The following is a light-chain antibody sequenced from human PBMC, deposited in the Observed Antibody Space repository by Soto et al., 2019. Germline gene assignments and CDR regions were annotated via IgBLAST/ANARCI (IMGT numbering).Light chain of an antibody. CDR1: QSVSSSSY. CDR2: GAS. CDR3: RQYGSSPSYT. J-gene: IGKJ2*01. Sequence: EIVLTQSPGTLSLSPGERATLSCRASQSVSSSSYLAWYQQKPGQAPRLLIYGASSRATGILDRFSGSGSATDFTLTISRLEPEDFAVYYCRQYGSSPSYTFGQGTKLEIK. V-gene: IGKV3-20*01.